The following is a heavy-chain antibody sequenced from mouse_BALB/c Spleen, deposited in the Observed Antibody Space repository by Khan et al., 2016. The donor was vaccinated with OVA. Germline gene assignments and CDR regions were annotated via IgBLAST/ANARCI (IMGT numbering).Heavy chain of an antibody. CDR3: ARGGYGSFAC. Sequence: VQLQESGAELAKPGASVKMSCKASGYTFTSYWMHWVKQRPGQGLEWIGYINPSTGYTEYNQKFKDKATLTADKSSSTVYMQLSSLTSEDSAIYYCARGGYGSFACWGQGTLGTVSA. V-gene: IGHV1-7*01. CDR2: INPSTGYT. D-gene: IGHD2-2*01. J-gene: IGHJ3*01. CDR1: GYTFTSYW.